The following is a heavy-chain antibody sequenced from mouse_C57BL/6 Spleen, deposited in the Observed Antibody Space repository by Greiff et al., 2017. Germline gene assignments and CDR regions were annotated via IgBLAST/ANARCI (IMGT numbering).Heavy chain of an antibody. J-gene: IGHJ2*01. Sequence: QVQLKQSGAELVRPGASVKLSCKASGYTFTDYYINWVKQRPGQGLEWIARIYPGSGNTYYNEKFKGKATLTAEKSSSTAYMQLSSLTSEDSAVYFCARHYDYQYYFDNWGQGTTLTVSS. CDR2: IYPGSGNT. V-gene: IGHV1-76*01. CDR1: GYTFTDYY. D-gene: IGHD2-4*01. CDR3: ARHYDYQYYFDN.